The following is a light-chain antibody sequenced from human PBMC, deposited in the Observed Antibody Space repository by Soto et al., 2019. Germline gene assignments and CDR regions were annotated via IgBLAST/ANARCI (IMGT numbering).Light chain of an antibody. CDR1: QDISSY. V-gene: IGKV1-9*01. J-gene: IGKJ4*01. CDR2: AAS. Sequence: DIQLTQSPSLLYASVGDRVSITCRASQDISSYLAWYQQKPGKAPKLLIYAASTLQSGVSSRFSGRGYGTAFTLTISTLQPEDFGTYYCQQLHHYPPPCGGGSKLEIK. CDR3: QQLHHYPPP.